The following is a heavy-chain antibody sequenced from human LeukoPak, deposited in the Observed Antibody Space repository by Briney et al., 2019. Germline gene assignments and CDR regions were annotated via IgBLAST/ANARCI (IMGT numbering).Heavy chain of an antibody. Sequence: RASVKVSCKASGYTFTSYGISWVRQAPGQGLEWMGWISAYNGNTNYAQKLQGRVTMTTDTSTSTAYMELRSLRSDDTAVYYCARDILGRGGVDTAMVLSPWGQGTLVTVSS. D-gene: IGHD5-18*01. CDR3: ARDILGRGGVDTAMVLSP. V-gene: IGHV1-18*01. CDR2: ISAYNGNT. CDR1: GYTFTSYG. J-gene: IGHJ5*02.